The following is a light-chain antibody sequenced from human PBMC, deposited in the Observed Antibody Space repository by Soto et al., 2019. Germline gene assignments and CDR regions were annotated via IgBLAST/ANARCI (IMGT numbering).Light chain of an antibody. CDR1: QSVRSN. V-gene: IGKV3-15*01. Sequence: EIVMTQSPATLSVSPGERATLSCRASQSVRSNLAWYQQRPGQAPRLLIYGASTRATGIPARFSGSGSGTEFSLIISSLQSEDIAVYYCQQYNNWPALTFSGGTKVEIK. CDR2: GAS. CDR3: QQYNNWPALT. J-gene: IGKJ4*01.